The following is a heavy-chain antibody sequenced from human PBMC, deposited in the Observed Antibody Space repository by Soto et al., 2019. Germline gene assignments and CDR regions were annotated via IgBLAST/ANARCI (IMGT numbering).Heavy chain of an antibody. CDR3: AKDPGTMVRGDPYYFDY. CDR2: ISGSGGST. V-gene: IGHV3-23*01. D-gene: IGHD3-10*01. J-gene: IGHJ4*02. Sequence: PGGSLRLSCAASGFTFSSYAMSWVRQAPGKGLEWVSAISGSGGSTYYADSVKGRFTISRDNSKNTLYLQMNSLRAEDTAVYYCAKDPGTMVRGDPYYFDYWGQGTLVTVSS. CDR1: GFTFSSYA.